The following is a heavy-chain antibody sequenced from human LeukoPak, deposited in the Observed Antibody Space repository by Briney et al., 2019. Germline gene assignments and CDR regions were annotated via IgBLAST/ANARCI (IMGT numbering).Heavy chain of an antibody. J-gene: IGHJ4*02. Sequence: GGSLRLSCAVSGFTFSSYWMSWVRQAPGKGLEWVANIKQDGSEKYYVDSVKGRFTISRDNAKNSLYLQMNSLRAEDTAVYYCARNRHFDYWGQGTLVTVSS. CDR1: GFTFSSYW. V-gene: IGHV3-7*01. CDR2: IKQDGSEK. D-gene: IGHD1-14*01. CDR3: ARNRHFDY.